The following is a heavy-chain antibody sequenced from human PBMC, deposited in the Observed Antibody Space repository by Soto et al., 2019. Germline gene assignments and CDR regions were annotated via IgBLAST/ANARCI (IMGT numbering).Heavy chain of an antibody. V-gene: IGHV4-59*01. D-gene: IGHD6-19*01. CDR1: GGSISSYY. Sequence: SETLSLTCAVSGGSISSYYWSWIRQPPGKGLEWIGYIYYSGSTNYNPSLKSRVTISVDTSKNQFSLKLTSVTAADTAVYYCARARDTSGWWTTSFHYWGQGTLVTVYS. J-gene: IGHJ4*02. CDR3: ARARDTSGWWTTSFHY. CDR2: IYYSGST.